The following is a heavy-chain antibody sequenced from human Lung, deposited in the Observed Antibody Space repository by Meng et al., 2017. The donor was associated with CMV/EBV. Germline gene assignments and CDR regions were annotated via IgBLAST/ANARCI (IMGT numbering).Heavy chain of an antibody. D-gene: IGHD5-18*01. V-gene: IGHV1-24*01. CDR2: FDPEDGET. CDR3: ATDGRGYSYGKYYYYYGMDV. CDR1: GYTLTELS. J-gene: IGHJ6*02. Sequence: SXXVSXXVSGYTLTELSMHWVRQAPGKGLEWMGGFDPEDGETIYAQKFQGRVTMTEDTSTDTAYMELSSLRSEDTAVYYCATDGRGYSYGKYYYYYGMDVWXQGTXVTVSS.